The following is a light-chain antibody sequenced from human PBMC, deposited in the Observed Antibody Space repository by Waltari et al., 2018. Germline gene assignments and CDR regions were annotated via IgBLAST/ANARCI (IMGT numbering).Light chain of an antibody. CDR3: QQSYSIPIT. J-gene: IGKJ3*01. V-gene: IGKV1-39*01. Sequence: DIQMTQSPSSLSASVGDRVTITCRASQNINNYLNWYQQKPGKATKRLIYGAFSLQNGVPSRFSGSGSGTDFTLTISRLQPEDFATYYCQQSYSIPITFGPGTKVDI. CDR2: GAF. CDR1: QNINNY.